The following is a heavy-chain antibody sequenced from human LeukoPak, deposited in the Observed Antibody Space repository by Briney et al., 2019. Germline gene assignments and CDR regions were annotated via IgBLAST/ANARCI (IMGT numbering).Heavy chain of an antibody. J-gene: IGHJ5*02. CDR2: TYYRSTWYN. V-gene: IGHV6-1*01. CDR3: ARRLTQYDCFDP. Sequence: SQTLSLTCAISGDSVSSNSVTWDWIRQSPSRGLEWLGRTYYRSTWYNDYAVSVRGRITVNPDTSKNQCSLHLNSVTPEDTAVYYCARRLTQYDCFDPWGQGILVTVSS. D-gene: IGHD2-2*01. CDR1: GDSVSSNSVT.